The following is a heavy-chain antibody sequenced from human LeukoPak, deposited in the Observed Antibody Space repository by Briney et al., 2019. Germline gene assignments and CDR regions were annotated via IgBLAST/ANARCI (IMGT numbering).Heavy chain of an antibody. J-gene: IGHJ4*02. Sequence: PGGSLRLSCAGSGFTFSNYEMNWVRQAPGKGLEWVSYISDSGSITYYADSVKGRFSISRDNAQSSLYLQMNSLRGEDTAVYYCARGLHQCSGGSCSRSLSQYWGLGTLVTVSS. D-gene: IGHD2-15*01. CDR3: ARGLHQCSGGSCSRSLSQY. CDR2: ISDSGSIT. CDR1: GFTFSNYE. V-gene: IGHV3-48*03.